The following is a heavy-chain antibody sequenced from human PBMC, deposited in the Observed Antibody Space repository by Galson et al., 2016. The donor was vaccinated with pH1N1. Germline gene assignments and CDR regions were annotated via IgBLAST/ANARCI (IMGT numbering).Heavy chain of an antibody. CDR1: DSSFIRYW. CDR2: VYPGNSDV. Sequence: QSGAEVTKPGESLRISCKASDSSFIRYWIAWVRQRPGKGLECVGFVYPGNSDVKYSPSFQGHVTISADKSTTTAFLQWSSLKASDTAIYYCARGGQYFYGSGRFLFHTHYFDPWGQGSLVTVSS. CDR3: ARGGQYFYGSGRFLFHTHYFDP. D-gene: IGHD3-10*01. V-gene: IGHV5-51*01. J-gene: IGHJ5*02.